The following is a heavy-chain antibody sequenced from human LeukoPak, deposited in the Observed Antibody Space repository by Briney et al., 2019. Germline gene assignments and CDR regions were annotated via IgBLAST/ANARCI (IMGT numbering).Heavy chain of an antibody. CDR1: GYTFTDYY. D-gene: IGHD1-26*01. Sequence: ASVTVSCKASGYTFTDYYLHWVRQAPGQGLEWMGWINAKNGGTEYAQKIQGRVTLTRDTSISTAYMVLTSLRYDDTAVYYCARVTSGTYHYWGQGTLVTISS. CDR3: ARVTSGTYHY. CDR2: INAKNGGT. V-gene: IGHV1-2*02. J-gene: IGHJ4*02.